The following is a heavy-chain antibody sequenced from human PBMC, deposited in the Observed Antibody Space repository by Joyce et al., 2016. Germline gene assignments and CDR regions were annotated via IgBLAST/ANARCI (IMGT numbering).Heavy chain of an antibody. V-gene: IGHV4-39*01. CDR1: GGSTSDSSNY. CDR3: ARHPVGYFDY. D-gene: IGHD4-23*01. J-gene: IGHJ4*02. Sequence: QLQLQESGPGLVKPSETLSLTCTVSGGSTSDSSNYWGWIRQPPGKGLEWIGSIYYSGSTYYNPSLQSGVTISLATSKTQFSLKLSSVTAADTAVYYCARHPVGYFDYWGQGTLVTVSS. CDR2: IYYSGST.